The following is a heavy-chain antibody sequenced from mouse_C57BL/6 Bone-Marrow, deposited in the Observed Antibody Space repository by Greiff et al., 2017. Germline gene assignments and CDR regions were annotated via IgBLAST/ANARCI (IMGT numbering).Heavy chain of an antibody. CDR3: ARGKLSWFAY. CDR2: INPNNGGT. V-gene: IGHV1-26*01. J-gene: IGHJ3*01. CDR1: GYTFTDYY. D-gene: IGHD4-1*01. Sequence: EVQLQQSGPELVKPGASVKISCKASGYTFTDYYMNWVKQSHGKSLEWFGDINPNNGGTSYNQKFKGKATLTVDKSSSTASMELRSLTSEDSAVYYCARGKLSWFAYWGQGTLVTVSA.